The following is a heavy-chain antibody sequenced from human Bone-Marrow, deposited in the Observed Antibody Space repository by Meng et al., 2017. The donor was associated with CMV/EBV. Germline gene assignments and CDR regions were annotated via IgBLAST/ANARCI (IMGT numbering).Heavy chain of an antibody. Sequence: GGSLRLSCAASGFTFSSYWMSWVRQAQGKGLEWVANIKQDGSEKYYVDSVKGRFTISRYNAKNSLYLQMNSLRVEDTAVYSCARRMGCKCNDVFDHWGQGTSVTVYS. CDR2: IKQDGSEK. D-gene: IGHD1-20*01. CDR3: ARRMGCKCNDVFDH. J-gene: IGHJ4*02. CDR1: GFTFSSYW. V-gene: IGHV3-7*01.